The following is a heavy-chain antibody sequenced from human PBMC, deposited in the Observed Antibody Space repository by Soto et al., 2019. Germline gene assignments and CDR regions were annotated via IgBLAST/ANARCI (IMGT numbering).Heavy chain of an antibody. CDR1: GFTVNNNY. CDR3: ARESSGNYYFDY. CDR2: IYSGGST. J-gene: IGHJ4*02. Sequence: EVQLVESGGGLVQPGGSLRLSCAVSGFTVNNNYVTWVRQSPEKGLEWVSVIYSGGSTYYADSVKGRFTISRDNSKNAVFIQMNSLRGDDTAVYYCARESSGNYYFDYWGQGTLVTVSS. V-gene: IGHV3-53*01. D-gene: IGHD1-26*01.